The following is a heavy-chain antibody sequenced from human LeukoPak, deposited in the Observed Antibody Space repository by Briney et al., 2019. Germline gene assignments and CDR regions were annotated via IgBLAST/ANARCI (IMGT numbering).Heavy chain of an antibody. CDR2: ISYDGSIK. Sequence: GGSLRLSCAASGFTFSSYAMHWVRQAPGKGLEWVAVISYDGSIKYYADSVKGRFTISRDNSKNTLYLQMNSLRAEDTAVYYCARGDYYYYYMDVWGKGTTVTVSS. CDR3: ARGDYYYYYMDV. CDR1: GFTFSSYA. J-gene: IGHJ6*03. V-gene: IGHV3-30*04.